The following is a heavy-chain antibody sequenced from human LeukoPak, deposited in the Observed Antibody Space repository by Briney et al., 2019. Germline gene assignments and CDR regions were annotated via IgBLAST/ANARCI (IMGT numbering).Heavy chain of an antibody. CDR3: AGVAQNAFDI. CDR2: IVVGSGNT. V-gene: IGHV1-58*02. Sequence: ASVKVSCKASGFTFTSSAMQWVRQARGQRLEWIGWIVVGSGNTNYAQKFQERVTITRDRSMSTAYMELSSLRSEDTAMYYCAGVAQNAFDIWGQGTMVTASS. CDR1: GFTFTSSA. J-gene: IGHJ3*02. D-gene: IGHD2-15*01.